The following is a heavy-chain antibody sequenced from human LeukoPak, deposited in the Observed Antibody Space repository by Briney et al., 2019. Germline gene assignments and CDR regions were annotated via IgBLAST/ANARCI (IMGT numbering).Heavy chain of an antibody. D-gene: IGHD6-25*01. V-gene: IGHV3-9*01. J-gene: IGHJ6*02. Sequence: SGRSLRLSCAASGFTFDDYAMHWVRQAPGKGLEWVSGISWNSGSIGYADSVKGRFTISRDNAKNSLYLQMNSLRAEDTALYYCAKDISGYYYYGMDVWGQGTTVTVSS. CDR1: GFTFDDYA. CDR3: AKDISGYYYYGMDV. CDR2: ISWNSGSI.